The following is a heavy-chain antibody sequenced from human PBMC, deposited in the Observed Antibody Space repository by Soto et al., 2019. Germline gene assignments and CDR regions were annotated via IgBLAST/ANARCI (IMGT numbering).Heavy chain of an antibody. D-gene: IGHD6-13*01. V-gene: IGHV3-23*01. CDR3: AKDDRLWGSSSWFDY. J-gene: IGHJ4*02. CDR2: ISGSGGST. Sequence: EVQLLESGGGLVQPGGSLRLSCAASGFTFSSYAMSWVRQAPGKGLEWVSAISGSGGSTYYAASVKGRFTISRDNSKNTLYLQMNSLRAEDTAVYYCAKDDRLWGSSSWFDYWGQGTLVTVSS. CDR1: GFTFSSYA.